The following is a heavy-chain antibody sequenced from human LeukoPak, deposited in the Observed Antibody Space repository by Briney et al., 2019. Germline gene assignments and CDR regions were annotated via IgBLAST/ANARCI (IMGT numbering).Heavy chain of an antibody. CDR3: ARGLVGATRYNWFDP. CDR2: IYHSGST. V-gene: IGHV4-38-2*02. Sequence: SETLSLTCTVSGYSISSGYYWGWIRQPPGKGLEWIGSIYHSGSTYHNPSLKSRVTISVDTSKNQFSLKLSSVTAADTTVYYCARGLVGATRYNWFDPWGQGTLVTVSS. J-gene: IGHJ5*02. D-gene: IGHD1-26*01. CDR1: GYSISSGYY.